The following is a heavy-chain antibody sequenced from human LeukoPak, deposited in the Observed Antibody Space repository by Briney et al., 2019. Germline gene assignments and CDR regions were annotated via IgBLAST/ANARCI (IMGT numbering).Heavy chain of an antibody. CDR3: ARTVTTSSYYFDY. CDR1: GYTFTSYG. V-gene: IGHV1-18*01. Sequence: GGSVRVSCKASGYTFTSYGVSWVRQAPGKGVEWVGWISGNDGNKNYAKKVGGGVTMTTDTSTSTASMDLRSLRSDDTALYYCARTVTTSSYYFDYWGQGTLVTVSS. D-gene: IGHD4-17*01. J-gene: IGHJ4*02. CDR2: ISGNDGNK.